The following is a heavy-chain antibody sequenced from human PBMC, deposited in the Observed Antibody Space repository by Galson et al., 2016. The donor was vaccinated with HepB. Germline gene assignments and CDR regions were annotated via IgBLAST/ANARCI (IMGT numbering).Heavy chain of an antibody. V-gene: IGHV1-3*01. CDR1: GYTFTSYA. D-gene: IGHD2-15*01. CDR3: ARVRFIDGNFDY. Sequence: SVKVSCKASGYTFTSYAIHWVRQAPGQRLEWMGWINVGNGNTEYSQKFQGRVTISRNTTATTAYMELSRLRTEDTAVYYCARVRFIDGNFDYWGQGALVTVSS. J-gene: IGHJ4*02. CDR2: INVGNGNT.